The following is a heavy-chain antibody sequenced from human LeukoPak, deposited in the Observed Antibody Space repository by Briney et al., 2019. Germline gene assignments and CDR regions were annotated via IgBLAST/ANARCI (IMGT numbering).Heavy chain of an antibody. CDR2: ISSSSSTI. D-gene: IGHD2-21*02. J-gene: IGHJ4*02. CDR1: GFTFSSYS. Sequence: GGSLRLPCAASGFTFSSYSMNWVRQAPGKGLEWVSYISSSSSTIYYADSVKGRFTISRDNAKNSLYLQMNSLRAEDTAVYYCARDVTEDYWGQGTLVTVSS. V-gene: IGHV3-48*01. CDR3: ARDVTEDY.